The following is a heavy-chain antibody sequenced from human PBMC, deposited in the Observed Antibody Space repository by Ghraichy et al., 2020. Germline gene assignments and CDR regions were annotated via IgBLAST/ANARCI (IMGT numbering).Heavy chain of an antibody. Sequence: SHTLSLTFSLYDLPITVHTCRCIRQPQGNGPQWIGEINHSGSPNYNPSLKSRVTISVDTSKNQFSLKLSSVTAADTAVYYCARGSRGGAGDFDYWGQGTLVTVSS. CDR3: ARGSRGGAGDFDY. V-gene: IGHV4-34*01. D-gene: IGHD3-16*01. CDR1: DLPITVHT. CDR2: INHSGSP. J-gene: IGHJ4*02.